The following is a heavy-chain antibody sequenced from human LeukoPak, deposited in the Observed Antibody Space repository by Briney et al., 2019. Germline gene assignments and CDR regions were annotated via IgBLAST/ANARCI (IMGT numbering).Heavy chain of an antibody. CDR3: ARDRSPAPGRSYGRGHFDY. CDR1: GCTFTGYY. V-gene: IGHV1-2*02. D-gene: IGHD5-18*01. CDR2: INPNSGDT. J-gene: IGHJ4*02. Sequence: GASVKVSCKASGCTFTGYYMHWVRQAPGQGLEWMGWINPNSGDTNYAQKFQGRVTMTRDTSINTAYMELSRLRSDDTAVYYCARDRSPAPGRSYGRGHFDYWGQGTLVTVSS.